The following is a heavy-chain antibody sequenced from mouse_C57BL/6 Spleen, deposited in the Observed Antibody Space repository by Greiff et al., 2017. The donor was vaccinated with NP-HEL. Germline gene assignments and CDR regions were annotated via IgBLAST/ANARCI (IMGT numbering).Heavy chain of an antibody. D-gene: IGHD1-1*01. Sequence: QVQLQQSGAELVMPGASVKLSCKASGYTFTSYWMHWVKQRPGQGLEWIGEIDPSDSYTNYNQKFKGKSTLTVDKSSSTAYMQLSSLTSEDSAVYYCAAGSSNYFDYWGQGTTLTVSS. CDR2: IDPSDSYT. V-gene: IGHV1-69*01. J-gene: IGHJ2*01. CDR1: GYTFTSYW. CDR3: AAGSSNYFDY.